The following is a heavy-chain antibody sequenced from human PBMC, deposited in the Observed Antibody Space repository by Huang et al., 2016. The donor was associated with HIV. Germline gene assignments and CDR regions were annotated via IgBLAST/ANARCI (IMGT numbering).Heavy chain of an antibody. CDR2: IYSDGST. Sequence: VQLVESGGGLFQPGGSLRLSCAASGFTVSSNYMSWVRQGPGKGLVWVSVIYSDGSTYYAESVKGRFTISRDNAKNTLYLQVNSRRAEDTAVYYCARESTYDDYDAFDIWGQGTMVTVSS. CDR3: ARESTYDDYDAFDI. V-gene: IGHV3-53*01. CDR1: GFTVSSNY. J-gene: IGHJ3*02. D-gene: IGHD4-17*01.